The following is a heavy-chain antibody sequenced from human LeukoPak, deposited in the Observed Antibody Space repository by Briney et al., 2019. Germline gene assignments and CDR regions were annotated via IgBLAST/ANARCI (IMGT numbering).Heavy chain of an antibody. CDR2: ISSSGSTI. Sequence: PGGSLRLSCAASGFTFSDYYMSWIRRAPGKGLEWVSYISSSGSTIYYADSVKGRFTISRDNAKNSLYLQMNSLRAEDTAVYYCARVLSMRGSGSYYFIYYYYGMDVWGQGTTVTVSS. J-gene: IGHJ6*02. CDR3: ARVLSMRGSGSYYFIYYYYGMDV. D-gene: IGHD1-26*01. CDR1: GFTFSDYY. V-gene: IGHV3-11*01.